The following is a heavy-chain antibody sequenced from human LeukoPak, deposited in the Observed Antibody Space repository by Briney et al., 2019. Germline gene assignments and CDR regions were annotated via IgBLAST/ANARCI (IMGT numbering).Heavy chain of an antibody. J-gene: IGHJ4*02. CDR2: FNPRGGST. CDR1: GYTFTGYY. Sequence: ASVKVSCKASGYTFTGYYMHWVRQAPGQVLEWMGTFNPRGGSTSYAQKFQGRLTMTSDTSTSTVYMELSSLRSEDTAVYYCARDLDGGGYLTPFDYWGQGTLVTVSS. CDR3: ARDLDGGGYLTPFDY. D-gene: IGHD3-22*01. V-gene: IGHV1-46*01.